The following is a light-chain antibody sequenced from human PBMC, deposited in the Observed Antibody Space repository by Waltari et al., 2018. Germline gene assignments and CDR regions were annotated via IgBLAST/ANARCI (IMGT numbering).Light chain of an antibody. CDR3: QVWDSSSDPPHV. CDR2: YET. J-gene: IGLJ1*01. V-gene: IGLV3-21*04. CDR1: IRRNR. Sequence: SYVLTQPPSVSVAPGETAMLSCGGNIRRNRLHWYQQKPGQAPVLVIYYETVRPSGIPDRFSGSSSGDTATLTISRVEAGDEADYYCQVWDSSSDPPHVFGTGTKVTV.